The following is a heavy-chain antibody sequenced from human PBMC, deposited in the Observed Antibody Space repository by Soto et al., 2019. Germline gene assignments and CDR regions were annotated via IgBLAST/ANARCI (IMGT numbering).Heavy chain of an antibody. CDR1: GFTFSSYA. D-gene: IGHD3-3*01. J-gene: IGHJ6*03. V-gene: IGHV3-23*01. CDR2: ISGSGSST. Sequence: GGSLRLSCAASGFTFSSYAMNWVRQAPGKGLEWVSAISGSGSSTYYADSVTGRFTISRDNSKNTLYLQMNSLRAEDTAKYYCASAPYVILRVVPYYYMDVWGTGTTVTVSS. CDR3: ASAPYVILRVVPYYYMDV.